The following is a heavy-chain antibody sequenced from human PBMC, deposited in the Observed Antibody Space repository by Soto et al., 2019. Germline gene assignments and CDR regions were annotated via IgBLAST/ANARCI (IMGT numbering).Heavy chain of an antibody. CDR2: IKQDGSQN. Sequence: EVQLVESGGGLVQPGGSLRLSCAASGFTFSSYWMCWVRQAPGKGLEWVANIKQDGSQNYFLGSVQGRFTISRDNAKNSLYLQMSSLRADDAAVYYCARVAKYDFLSGRDYYYCYYMDVWGKGPTVTVSS. J-gene: IGHJ6*03. CDR3: ARVAKYDFLSGRDYYYCYYMDV. D-gene: IGHD3-3*01. CDR1: GFTFSSYW. V-gene: IGHV3-7*01.